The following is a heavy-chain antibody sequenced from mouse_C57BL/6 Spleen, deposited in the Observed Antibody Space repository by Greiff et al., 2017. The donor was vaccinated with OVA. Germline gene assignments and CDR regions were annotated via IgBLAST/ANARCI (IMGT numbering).Heavy chain of an antibody. V-gene: IGHV1-53*01. CDR2: INPSNGGT. Sequence: VQLQQPGTELVKPGASVKLSCKASGYTFTSYWMHWVKQRPGKGLEWIGNINPSNGGTNYNEKFKSKATLTVDKSSSTTYMKHSSLTSEDAAVYYCAGGSGTAQACDYWGQGTTLTVSS. CDR3: AGGSGTAQACDY. J-gene: IGHJ2*01. D-gene: IGHD3-2*02. CDR1: GYTFTSYW.